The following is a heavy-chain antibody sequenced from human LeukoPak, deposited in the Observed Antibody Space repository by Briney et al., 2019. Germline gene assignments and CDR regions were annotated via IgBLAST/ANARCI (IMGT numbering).Heavy chain of an antibody. CDR2: IYHSGST. D-gene: IGHD3-16*01. V-gene: IGHV4-30-2*01. CDR1: GGSISSGAYY. Sequence: PSQTLSLTCTVSGGSISSGAYYWSWIRQPPGKGLEWIGYIYHSGSTYYNPSLKSRVTISVDTSKNQFSLKLSSVTAADTAVYYCARDWARIPGTLDYWGRGTLVTVSS. J-gene: IGHJ4*02. CDR3: ARDWARIPGTLDY.